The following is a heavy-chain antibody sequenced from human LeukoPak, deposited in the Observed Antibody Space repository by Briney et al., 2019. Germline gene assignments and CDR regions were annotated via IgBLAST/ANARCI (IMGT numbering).Heavy chain of an antibody. CDR3: ARGEDSGYDWDY. CDR2: IIPIFGTA. CDR1: GGTFSSYA. J-gene: IGHJ4*02. V-gene: IGHV1-69*05. Sequence: GASVKVSCKASGGTFSSYAISWVRQAPGQGLEWMGGIIPIFGTANYAQKFQGRVTITTDESTSTAYMELSSLRSEDTAVYYCARGEDSGYDWDYWGKGTLVTVSS. D-gene: IGHD5-12*01.